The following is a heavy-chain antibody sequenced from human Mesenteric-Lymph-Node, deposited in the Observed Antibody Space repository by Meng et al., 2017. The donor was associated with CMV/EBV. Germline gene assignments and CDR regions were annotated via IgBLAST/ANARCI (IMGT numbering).Heavy chain of an antibody. CDR2: INHSGST. Sequence: QVQLHQWVAGWLKPSETLAVTCAVDGGSFSGYYWNWIRQSPEKGLEWIGEINHSGSTTYNPSFTSRIIISVDTSTNQISLNMSSVTAADTAVYYCARGSSYDILTGYFDYWGQGALVTVSS. J-gene: IGHJ4*02. CDR1: GGSFSGYY. D-gene: IGHD3-9*01. V-gene: IGHV4-34*01. CDR3: ARGSSYDILTGYFDY.